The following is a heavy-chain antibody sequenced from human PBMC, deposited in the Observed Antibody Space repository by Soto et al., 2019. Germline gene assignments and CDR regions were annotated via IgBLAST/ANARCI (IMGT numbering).Heavy chain of an antibody. CDR1: GDTFSSYA. J-gene: IGHJ6*02. CDR2: IIPTFGRT. CDR3: ARDPLSSFAMDV. V-gene: IGHV1-69*13. Sequence: ASVKVSCKASGDTFSSYAISWVRQAPGKGLEWMGKIIPTFGRTNYAQKFQGRLTTSADDSTSTAYMELRSLVSEDTAVYYCARDPLSSFAMDVWGQGTTVTVSS. D-gene: IGHD6-6*01.